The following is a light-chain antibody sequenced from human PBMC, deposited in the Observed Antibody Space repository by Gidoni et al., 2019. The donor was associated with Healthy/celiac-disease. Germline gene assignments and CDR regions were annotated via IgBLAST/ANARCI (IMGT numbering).Light chain of an antibody. CDR3: QSYDSSLKL. V-gene: IGLV1-40*01. Sequence: QSVLTPPPSVSGAPGQRVTISCTGSSSNIGAGYDVHWYQQLPGTAPKLLIYGNSNRPSGVPDRFSGSKSGTSASLAITGLQAEDEADYYCQSYDSSLKLFGTGTKVTVL. CDR1: SSNIGAGYD. J-gene: IGLJ1*01. CDR2: GNS.